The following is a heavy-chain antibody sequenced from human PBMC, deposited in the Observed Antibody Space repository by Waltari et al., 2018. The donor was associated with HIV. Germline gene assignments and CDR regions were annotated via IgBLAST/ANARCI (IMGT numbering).Heavy chain of an antibody. V-gene: IGHV1-2*04. D-gene: IGHD3-10*01. Sequence: QVQLVQSGAEVKKPGASVKVSCKASGYTFTGYYMHWVRQAPGQGLEWMGWINPNSGGTNYAQKFQGWVTMTRDTSISTAYMELSRLRSDDTAVYYCARGGPSGSGSYYNVDRSDAFDIWGQGTMVTVSS. J-gene: IGHJ3*02. CDR2: INPNSGGT. CDR1: GYTFTGYY. CDR3: ARGGPSGSGSYYNVDRSDAFDI.